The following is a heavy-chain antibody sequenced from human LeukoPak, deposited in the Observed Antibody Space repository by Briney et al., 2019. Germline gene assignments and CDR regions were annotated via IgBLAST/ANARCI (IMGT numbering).Heavy chain of an antibody. Sequence: GGSLRLSCAASGLTFRSYSMNWVRQAPGKGLEWVSYISTSSSTIYYADSVKGRFTISRDNAKNSLYLQMNSLRAEDTAVYYCARGSYGDPPDYWGQGTLVTVSS. D-gene: IGHD4-17*01. J-gene: IGHJ4*02. CDR2: ISTSSSTI. CDR3: ARGSYGDPPDY. CDR1: GLTFRSYS. V-gene: IGHV3-48*01.